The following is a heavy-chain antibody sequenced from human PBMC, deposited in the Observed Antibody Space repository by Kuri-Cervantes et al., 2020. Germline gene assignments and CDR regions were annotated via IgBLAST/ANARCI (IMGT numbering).Heavy chain of an antibody. J-gene: IGHJ6*03. Sequence: GGSLRLSCAASGFTVSSSYMSWVRQAPGKGLEWVSVIYSADSAYYADSVKGRFTISRRNSRNTLYLQMSSLRAEDTAVYYCARVHCSGGSCYMEYYYIDVWGKGTTVTVSS. D-gene: IGHD2-15*01. V-gene: IGHV3-53*04. CDR1: GFTVSSSY. CDR3: ARVHCSGGSCYMEYYYIDV. CDR2: IYSADSA.